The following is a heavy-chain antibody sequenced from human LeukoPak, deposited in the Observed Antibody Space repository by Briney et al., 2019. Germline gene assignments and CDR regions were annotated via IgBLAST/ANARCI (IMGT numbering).Heavy chain of an antibody. D-gene: IGHD3-3*01. J-gene: IGHJ4*02. CDR2: IYYSGST. CDR1: GGSISSGDYY. V-gene: IGHV4-30-4*01. Sequence: SETLSLTCTVSGGSISSGDYYWSWIRQPPGKGLEWIGYIYYSGSTYYNPSLKSRVTISVDTSKNQFSLKLSSVTAADTAAYYCARALGNDFWSGYPFDYWGQGTLVTVSS. CDR3: ARALGNDFWSGYPFDY.